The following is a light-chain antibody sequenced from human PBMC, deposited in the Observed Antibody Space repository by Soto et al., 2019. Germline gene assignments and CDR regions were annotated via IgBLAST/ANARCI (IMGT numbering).Light chain of an antibody. Sequence: DIQMTQSPSTLSASVGDRVTITCRASQSISSWLAWYQQKPGKAPKLLIYKASSLESGVPSRFSGSGSGTEFTLTISSLQPHDFATYYCQQYNSYLITFGPGTRLEIK. CDR2: KAS. J-gene: IGKJ5*01. CDR1: QSISSW. V-gene: IGKV1-5*03. CDR3: QQYNSYLIT.